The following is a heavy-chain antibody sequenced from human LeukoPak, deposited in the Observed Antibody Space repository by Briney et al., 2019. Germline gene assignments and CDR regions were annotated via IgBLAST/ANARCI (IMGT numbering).Heavy chain of an antibody. D-gene: IGHD5-18*01. CDR2: ISDYNGNT. Sequence: VASVKVSCKASGYTFTSYGISWVRPAPGQGLAWMGWISDYNGNTNYAQKLQGRVTMTTDTSTSTAYLELRSLRSDDTAVYYCARDHGYSYGVDYWGQGTLVTVSS. CDR1: GYTFTSYG. CDR3: ARDHGYSYGVDY. V-gene: IGHV1-18*01. J-gene: IGHJ4*02.